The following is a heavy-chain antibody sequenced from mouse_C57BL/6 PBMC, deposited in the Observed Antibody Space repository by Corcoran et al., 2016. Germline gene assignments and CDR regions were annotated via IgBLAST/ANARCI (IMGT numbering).Heavy chain of an antibody. CDR1: GYTFTSYG. Sequence: QVQLQQSGAELARPGASVKLSCKASGYTFTSYGISWVKQRTGQGLEWIGEIYPRSGNTYYNEKFKGKATLTADKSSSTAYMELRSLTSEDSAVYFCARSPLYYGYDVYYFDYWGQGTTLTVSS. J-gene: IGHJ2*01. D-gene: IGHD2-2*01. V-gene: IGHV1-81*01. CDR2: IYPRSGNT. CDR3: ARSPLYYGYDVYYFDY.